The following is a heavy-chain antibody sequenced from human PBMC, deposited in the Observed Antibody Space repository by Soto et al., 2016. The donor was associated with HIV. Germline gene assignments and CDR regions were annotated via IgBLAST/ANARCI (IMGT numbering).Heavy chain of an antibody. V-gene: IGHV3-33*01. CDR3: ARESHSGSSYY. J-gene: IGHJ4*02. Sequence: VQLVESGGGVVQPRRSLRLSCAASGFTFSNYGMHWVRQAPGKGLEWVAVIWYDGSNKYYADSVKGRFTISRDNSKEHAVSANEQPESRDTAVYYCARESHSGSSYYWGQGNPWSTVSS. CDR1: GFTFSNYG. D-gene: IGHD1-26*01. CDR2: IWYDGSNK.